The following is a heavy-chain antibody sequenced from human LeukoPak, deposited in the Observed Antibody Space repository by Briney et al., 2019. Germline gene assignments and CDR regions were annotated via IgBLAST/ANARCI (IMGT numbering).Heavy chain of an antibody. CDR1: RYTFTSYD. CDR2: MNPNTGRT. Sequence: ASVTVSCKASRYTFTSYDINWVREAAGQGLAWMGWMNPNTGRTGFAQKFQGRLTMTRDTSISTAYMELSSLRSEDTAVYYCARLSQTPDYYSNGGYYYLGYWGQGTPVTVSS. D-gene: IGHD3-22*01. J-gene: IGHJ4*02. V-gene: IGHV1-8*01. CDR3: ARLSQTPDYYSNGGYYYLGY.